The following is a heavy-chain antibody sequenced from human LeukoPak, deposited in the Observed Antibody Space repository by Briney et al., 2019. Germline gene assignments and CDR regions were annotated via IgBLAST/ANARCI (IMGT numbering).Heavy chain of an antibody. J-gene: IGHJ4*02. CDR3: ARGGWSLDF. Sequence: PSETLSLTCTVSGVSISNHYWRWIRQTPGKGLDWIGYIHYTGTTNYNPTLKSRVTISVDMSKNQFSLNIDSVAAADTAVYYCARGGWSLDFWGQGTLVTVSS. CDR1: GVSISNHY. V-gene: IGHV4-59*11. D-gene: IGHD6-19*01. CDR2: IHYTGTT.